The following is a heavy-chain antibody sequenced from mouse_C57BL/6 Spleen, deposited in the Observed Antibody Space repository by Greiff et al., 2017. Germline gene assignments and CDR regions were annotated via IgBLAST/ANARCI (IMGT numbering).Heavy chain of an antibody. Sequence: EVMLVESGGDLVKPGGSLKLSCAASGFTFSSYGMSWVRQTPDKRLEWVATIGSGGSYTYYPDSVKGRFTISRDNAKNTLYLQMSSLKSEDTAMYYCARYDYFYAMDYWGQGTSVTVSS. V-gene: IGHV5-6*01. J-gene: IGHJ4*01. D-gene: IGHD2-4*01. CDR1: GFTFSSYG. CDR2: IGSGGSYT. CDR3: ARYDYFYAMDY.